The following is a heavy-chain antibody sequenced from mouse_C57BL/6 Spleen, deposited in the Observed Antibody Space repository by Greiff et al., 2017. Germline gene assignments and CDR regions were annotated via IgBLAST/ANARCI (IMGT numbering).Heavy chain of an antibody. J-gene: IGHJ1*03. CDR1: GFTFTDYY. D-gene: IGHD1-1*01. CDR3: ARYPNYYGSSYWYFDV. CDR2: IRNKANGYTT. V-gene: IGHV7-3*01. Sequence: EVKLMESGGGLVQPGGSLSLSCAASGFTFTDYYMSWVRQPPGKALEWLGFIRNKANGYTTEYSASVKGRFTISRDNSQSILYLQMNALRAEDSATYDCARYPNYYGSSYWYFDVWGTGTSVTVSS.